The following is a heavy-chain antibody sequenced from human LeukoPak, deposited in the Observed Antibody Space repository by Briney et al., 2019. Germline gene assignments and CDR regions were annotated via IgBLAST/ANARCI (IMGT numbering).Heavy chain of an antibody. V-gene: IGHV4-59*01. J-gene: IGHJ5*02. CDR3: ARDYGEYGGWFDP. Sequence: PSETLSLTCTVPGGSISSYYWCWIRQPPGKGLEWIGNIYYSGSTNYNPSLKSRVTISVDTSKNQFSLKLNSVTAADTAVYYCARDYGEYGGWFDPWGQGTLVTVSS. CDR1: GGSISSYY. CDR2: IYYSGST. D-gene: IGHD4-17*01.